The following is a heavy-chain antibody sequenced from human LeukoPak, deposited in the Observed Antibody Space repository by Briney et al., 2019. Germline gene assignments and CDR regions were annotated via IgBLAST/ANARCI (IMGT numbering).Heavy chain of an antibody. Sequence: SETLSLTCTVSGGSISSYYWSWIRQPAGKGLEWIGRIYTSGSTNYNPSLKSRVTMSVDTSKNQFSLKLSSVTTADTAVYYCARDLYSSGWYNWFDPWAREPWSPSPQ. V-gene: IGHV4-4*07. CDR2: IYTSGST. J-gene: IGHJ5*02. CDR3: ARDLYSSGWYNWFDP. D-gene: IGHD6-19*01. CDR1: GGSISSYY.